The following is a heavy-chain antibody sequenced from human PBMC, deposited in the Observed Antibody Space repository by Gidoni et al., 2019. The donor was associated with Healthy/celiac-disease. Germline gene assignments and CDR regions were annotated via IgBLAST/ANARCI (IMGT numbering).Heavy chain of an antibody. V-gene: IGHV2-70*04. CDR3: ARIGTTNDAFDI. CDR2: IDWDDDK. CDR1: GFSLSTSGMR. J-gene: IGHJ3*02. D-gene: IGHD1-7*01. Sequence: QVTLKESGPALVKPTQTLTLTCTFSGFSLSTSGMRVSWIRQPPGKALEWLARIDWDDDKFYSTSLKTRLTISKDTSKNQVVLTMTNMDPVDTATYYCARIGTTNDAFDIWGQGTMVTVSS.